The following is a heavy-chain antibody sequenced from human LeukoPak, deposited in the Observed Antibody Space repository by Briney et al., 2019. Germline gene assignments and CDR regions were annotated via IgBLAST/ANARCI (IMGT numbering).Heavy chain of an antibody. D-gene: IGHD2-15*01. CDR1: GFTFSSYW. J-gene: IGHJ6*02. CDR2: INHNGNVN. V-gene: IGHV3-7*03. Sequence: GGSLRLSCAASGFTFSSYWMNWARQAPGKGLEWVASINHNGNVNYYVDSVKGRFTISRDNAKNSLYLQMSNLRAEDTAVYFCARGGGSDAWGQGAPVTVS. CDR3: ARGGGSDA.